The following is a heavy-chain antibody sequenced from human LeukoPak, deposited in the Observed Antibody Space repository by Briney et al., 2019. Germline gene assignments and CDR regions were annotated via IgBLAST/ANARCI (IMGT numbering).Heavy chain of an antibody. CDR2: ISGSGGST. J-gene: IGHJ5*02. V-gene: IGHV3-23*01. CDR3: AKCQDIVVVVAATTNWFDP. CDR1: GFTFSSYG. Sequence: GGSLRLSCAASGFTFSSYGMSWVRQAPGKGLEWVSAISGSGGSTYYADSVKGRFTISRDNSKNTLYLQMNSLRAEDTAVYYCAKCQDIVVVVAATTNWFDPWGQGTLVTVSS. D-gene: IGHD2-15*01.